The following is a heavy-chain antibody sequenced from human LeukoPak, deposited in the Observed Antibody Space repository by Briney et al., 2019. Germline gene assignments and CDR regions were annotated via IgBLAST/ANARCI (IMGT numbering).Heavy chain of an antibody. CDR1: GGSISSYY. Sequence: PSETLSLTCTVSGGSISSYYWSWIRQPPGKGLEWIGEINHSGSTNYNPSLKSRVTISIDTSKNQFSLRLTSVTAADTAVYYCARDGGAWGYSPWGQGTLVTVSS. CDR2: INHSGST. J-gene: IGHJ5*02. D-gene: IGHD1-26*01. CDR3: ARDGGAWGYSP. V-gene: IGHV4-34*01.